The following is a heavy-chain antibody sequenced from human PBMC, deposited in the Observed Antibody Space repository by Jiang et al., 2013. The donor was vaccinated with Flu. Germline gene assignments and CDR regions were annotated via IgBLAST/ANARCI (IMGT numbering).Heavy chain of an antibody. V-gene: IGHV3-23*01. CDR2: ISGGGATT. CDR1: GFTFNSYP. J-gene: IGHJ4*02. D-gene: IGHD2-2*02. CDR3: ARDLLACGTSCYRGFDS. Sequence: VQLLESGGGLVQPGGSLRLSCAASGFTFNSYPMSWLRQAPGKGLEWVSAISGGGATTYYAESVKGRFTISRDNSKNTLSLQMSSLRVEDTAVYFCARDLLACGTSCYRGFDSWGQGLPGHRLL.